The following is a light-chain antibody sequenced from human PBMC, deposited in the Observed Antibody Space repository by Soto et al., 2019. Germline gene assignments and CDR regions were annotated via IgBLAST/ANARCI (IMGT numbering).Light chain of an antibody. CDR1: NSNIGSNT. J-gene: IGLJ2*01. Sequence: QSVLTQPPSASGPPGQRVTISCSGSNSNIGSNTVSWYQQLPGTAPKLLIYSNNQRPSGVPDRFSGSKSGTSASLAISGLQSEAEADYYCAAWDDSLNVVVFGGGTKLTVL. CDR2: SNN. CDR3: AAWDDSLNVVV. V-gene: IGLV1-44*01.